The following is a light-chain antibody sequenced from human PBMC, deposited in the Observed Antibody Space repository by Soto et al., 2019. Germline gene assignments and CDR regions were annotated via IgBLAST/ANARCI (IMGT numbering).Light chain of an antibody. CDR2: GTS. CDR1: QSISSTY. Sequence: IVLTQSPGTLSLSPGERATLSCRASQSISSTYLAWYQQKPGQPPRLLIYGTSSRATGIPDRFSGSGSGTDFTLTISRLEPEDFAVYYCQQYGTSPLTFGPGTKVDIK. CDR3: QQYGTSPLT. J-gene: IGKJ3*01. V-gene: IGKV3-20*01.